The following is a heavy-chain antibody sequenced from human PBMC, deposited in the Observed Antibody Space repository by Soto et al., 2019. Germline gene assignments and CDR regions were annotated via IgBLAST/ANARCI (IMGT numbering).Heavy chain of an antibody. CDR2: ISSSSSYI. CDR1: GFTFSSDS. CDR3: ARLGGYCSCGSCPYGMEV. D-gene: IGHD2-15*01. J-gene: IGHJ6*02. V-gene: IGHV3-21*01. Sequence: PGGSLSLSSEASGFTFSSDSINWIRQAPGKGLEWDSSISSSSSYIYYADTVKGRFTISRDNAKNSLYLQMNSLRAEDTSLYYCARLGGYCSCGSCPYGMEVWGQGTTVTVAS.